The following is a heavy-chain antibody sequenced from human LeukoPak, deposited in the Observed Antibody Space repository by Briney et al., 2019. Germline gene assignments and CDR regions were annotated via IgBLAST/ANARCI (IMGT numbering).Heavy chain of an antibody. CDR3: ARGSGIRTVDY. V-gene: IGHV3-7*01. CDR1: GFTFSSYW. D-gene: IGHD3-10*01. J-gene: IGHJ4*02. CDR2: IKVDGSEE. Sequence: GGSLRLSCAASGFTFSSYWMSWVRQTPEKGLEWVANIKVDGSEEYYVDSVKGRFTVSRDNAKNSLYLQMNSLRAEDTAVYYCARGSGIRTVDYWGQGTLVIVS.